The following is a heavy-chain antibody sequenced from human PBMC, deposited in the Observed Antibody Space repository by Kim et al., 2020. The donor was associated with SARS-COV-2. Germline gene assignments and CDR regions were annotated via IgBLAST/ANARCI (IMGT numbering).Heavy chain of an antibody. Sequence: GGSLRLSCAASGFTFSSYSMNWVRQAPGKGLEWVSSISSSSSYIYYADSVKGRFTISRDNAKNSLYLQMNSLRAEDTAVYYCARGDIVVVPAAPYYYYGMDVWGQGTTVTVSS. CDR3: ARGDIVVVPAAPYYYYGMDV. J-gene: IGHJ6*02. CDR2: ISSSSSYI. CDR1: GFTFSSYS. V-gene: IGHV3-21*01. D-gene: IGHD2-2*01.